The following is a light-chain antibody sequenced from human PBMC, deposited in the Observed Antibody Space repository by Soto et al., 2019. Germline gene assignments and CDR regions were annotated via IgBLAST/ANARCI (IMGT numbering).Light chain of an antibody. Sequence: EVVMTQSPATLSVSPGERVTLSCRASQSINAHLAWYQQKPGQAPRLLIHGASTRATGIPARFSGSGFGTEFIXTNPSXXSEDFAVYYCQQYNTWLWTFGQGTKVEIQ. CDR1: QSINAH. J-gene: IGKJ1*01. CDR2: GAS. CDR3: QQYNTWLWT. V-gene: IGKV3-15*01.